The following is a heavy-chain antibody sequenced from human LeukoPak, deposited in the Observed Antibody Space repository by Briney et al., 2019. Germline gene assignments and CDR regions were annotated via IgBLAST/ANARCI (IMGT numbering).Heavy chain of an antibody. Sequence: GGSLRLSCAASGFTLSSNYMSWVRQAPGKGLEWVSVIYRGGSTYYADSVKGRFTISRDNSKNTLYLQIDSLRAEDTAVYYCASSSSLVFQHWGQGTLVTVSS. CDR1: GFTLSSNY. CDR3: ASSSSLVFQH. CDR2: IYRGGST. J-gene: IGHJ1*01. V-gene: IGHV3-53*01. D-gene: IGHD3-16*01.